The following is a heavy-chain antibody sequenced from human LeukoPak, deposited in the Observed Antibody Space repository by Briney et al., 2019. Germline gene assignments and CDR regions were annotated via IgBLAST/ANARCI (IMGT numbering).Heavy chain of an antibody. D-gene: IGHD1-26*01. CDR2: ISSSSSYI. CDR3: ARDRLIVGATPPDY. J-gene: IGHJ4*02. CDR1: GFTFSSYS. V-gene: IGHV3-21*01. Sequence: GGPLRLSCAASGFTFSSYSMNWVRQAPGKGLEWVSSISSSSSYIYYADSVKGRFTISRDNAKNSLYLQMNSLRAEDTAVYYCARDRLIVGATPPDYWGQGTLVTVSS.